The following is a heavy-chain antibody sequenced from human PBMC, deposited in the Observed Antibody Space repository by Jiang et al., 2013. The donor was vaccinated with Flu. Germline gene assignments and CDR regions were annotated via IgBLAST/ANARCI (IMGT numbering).Heavy chain of an antibody. CDR1: GFTFSSYA. Sequence: VQLLESGGGLVQPGGSLRLSCAASGFTFSSYAMSWVRQAPGKGLEWVSAISGSGGSTYYPDSVKGRFSISRDNSKNTVYLQLNSLRADDTAVYYCAKERSNRGEIDYWGQGTLVTVSS. D-gene: IGHD3-10*01. V-gene: IGHV3-23*01. CDR3: AKERSNRGEIDY. J-gene: IGHJ4*02. CDR2: ISGSGGST.